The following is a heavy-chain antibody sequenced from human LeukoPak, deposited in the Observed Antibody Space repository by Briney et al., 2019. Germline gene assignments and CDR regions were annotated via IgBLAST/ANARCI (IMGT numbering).Heavy chain of an antibody. CDR1: GFTFSNYW. J-gene: IGHJ5*02. CDR3: ASDVVAATPKNWFDP. Sequence: PGGSLRLSCAASGFTFSNYWMTWVRQAPGKGLEWVANIKEDGSEKYYVDSVTGRFSISRDNANSSLFLQMNSLRAEDTAVYYCASDVVAATPKNWFDPWGQGTLVTVSS. CDR2: IKEDGSEK. V-gene: IGHV3-7*01. D-gene: IGHD2-15*01.